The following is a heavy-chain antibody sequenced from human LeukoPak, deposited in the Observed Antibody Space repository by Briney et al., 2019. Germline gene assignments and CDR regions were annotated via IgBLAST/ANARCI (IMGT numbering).Heavy chain of an antibody. D-gene: IGHD3-10*01. CDR3: AKIPRSTIIRGTYYFDY. CDR1: GFTFSSYE. Sequence: PGGSLRLSCAASGFTFSSYEMNWVRQAPGKGLEWVSYISSSGSTVYYADSVKGRFTISRDNAKNSLYLQMNSLRAEDTAVYYCAKIPRSTIIRGTYYFDYWGQGTLVTVSS. CDR2: ISSSGSTV. J-gene: IGHJ4*02. V-gene: IGHV3-48*03.